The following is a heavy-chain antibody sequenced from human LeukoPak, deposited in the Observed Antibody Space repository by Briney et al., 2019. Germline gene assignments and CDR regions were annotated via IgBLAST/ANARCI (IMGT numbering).Heavy chain of an antibody. CDR3: ARGYGVY. Sequence: THFLYCSVYGGYFSGYYWSWLRQPPGKGLDWIGEINHSGSTNYNPPLKSRVPISVDTSKNQFSLKLSSVTAADTAVYYCARGYGVYWGQGTLVTVSS. D-gene: IGHD4-17*01. J-gene: IGHJ4*02. CDR1: GGYFSGYY. CDR2: INHSGST. V-gene: IGHV4-34*01.